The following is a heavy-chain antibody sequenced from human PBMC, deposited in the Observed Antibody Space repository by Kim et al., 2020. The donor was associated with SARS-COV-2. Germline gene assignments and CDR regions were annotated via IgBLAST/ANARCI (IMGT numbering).Heavy chain of an antibody. CDR1: GFTVSSNY. CDR3: ATCLDRSASELFDYYGMDV. V-gene: IGHV3-53*01. D-gene: IGHD2-21*01. Sequence: GGSLRLSCAASGFTVSSNYMSWVRQATGKGLEWVSVIYSGGSTYYADSVKGRFTISSDNSKNTPYLQMNSLRAEDTAVYYCATCLDRSASELFDYYGMDV. CDR2: IYSGGST. J-gene: IGHJ6*01.